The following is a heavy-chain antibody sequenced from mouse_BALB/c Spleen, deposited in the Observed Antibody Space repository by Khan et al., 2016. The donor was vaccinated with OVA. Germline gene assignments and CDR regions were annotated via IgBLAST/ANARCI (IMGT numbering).Heavy chain of an antibody. CDR3: ARLEDI. V-gene: IGHV2-9*02. D-gene: IGHD1-3*01. Sequence: QVQLKESGPGLVAPSQSLSITCTVSGFSLTSYGVHWVRQPPGKGLEWLGVIWAGGSTNYNSALMSRLSISKDNSKSQVVLKMNSLQTDYSAKYYCARLEDIWGQGTTLTVSS. J-gene: IGHJ2*01. CDR2: IWAGGST. CDR1: GFSLTSYG.